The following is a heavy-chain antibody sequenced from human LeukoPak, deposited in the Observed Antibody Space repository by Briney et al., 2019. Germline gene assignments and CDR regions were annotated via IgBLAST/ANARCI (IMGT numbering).Heavy chain of an antibody. CDR2: ISYDGSNK. V-gene: IGHV3-30*18. J-gene: IGHJ4*02. CDR1: GFTFSSYG. CDR3: AKDGVLRSGWYQYFDY. Sequence: GGSLRLSCAASGFTFSSYGMHWVRQAPGKGLEWVAVISYDGSNKYYADSVKGRFTISRDNSKNTLYLQMNSLRAEDTAVYYCAKDGVLRSGWYQYFDYWGQGTLVTVSS. D-gene: IGHD6-19*01.